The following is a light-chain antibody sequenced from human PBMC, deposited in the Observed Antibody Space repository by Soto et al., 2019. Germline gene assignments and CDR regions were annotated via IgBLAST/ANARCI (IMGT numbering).Light chain of an antibody. Sequence: DIVMTQSPDSLAVSLGERATINCKSSQNVLSYSNNLNYLGWYQQKPGQPPKLLIYWASTRESGVPERFSGSGSGTDFTLTISSLQAEDVAVYYCHQYSTTPSITFGQGTRLEIK. CDR2: WAS. J-gene: IGKJ5*01. CDR1: QNVLSYSNNLNY. V-gene: IGKV4-1*01. CDR3: HQYSTTPSIT.